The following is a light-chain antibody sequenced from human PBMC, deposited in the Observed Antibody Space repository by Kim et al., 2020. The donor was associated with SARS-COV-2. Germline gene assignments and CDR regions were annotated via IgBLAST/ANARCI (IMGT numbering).Light chain of an antibody. CDR1: QSISNW. CDR2: DAS. CDR3: QQYNYY. V-gene: IGKV1-5*01. J-gene: IGKJ4*01. Sequence: DSQMTQSPSTLSASVGDRVTISCRASQSISNWLAWFQQKPGKAPKLLIYDASTLESGVPSRFSGSGSGTEFTLTISSLQPDDFATYYCQQYNYYFGGGTKVDIK.